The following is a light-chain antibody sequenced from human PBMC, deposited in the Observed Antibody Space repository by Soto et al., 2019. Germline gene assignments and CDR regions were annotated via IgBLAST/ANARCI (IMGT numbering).Light chain of an antibody. CDR3: QQRNIWPPVT. V-gene: IGKV3-11*01. CDR1: PSVTNY. Sequence: PGEIATLSFRASPSVTNYLAWYQQKPGQAPRLLIYGAFNRATGIPARFSGSGSGADFTLTISSLEPEDFAVYYCQQRNIWPPVTFGQGTRLEIK. J-gene: IGKJ5*01. CDR2: GAF.